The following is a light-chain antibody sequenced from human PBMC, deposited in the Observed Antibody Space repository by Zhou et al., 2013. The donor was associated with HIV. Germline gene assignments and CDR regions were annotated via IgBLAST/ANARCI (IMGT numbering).Light chain of an antibody. V-gene: IGKV1-5*03. J-gene: IGKJ1*01. CDR1: HPISNW. CDR3: QQYHSDPWT. Sequence: DIQMTQSPSTLSASVGERVTITCRASHPISNWLAWYHQKPGEAPRLLLYKASTLQSGVPSRFSGSGSGTDFSLTISGLQPNDSASFHCQQYHSDPWTFGQGTTLEIK. CDR2: KAS.